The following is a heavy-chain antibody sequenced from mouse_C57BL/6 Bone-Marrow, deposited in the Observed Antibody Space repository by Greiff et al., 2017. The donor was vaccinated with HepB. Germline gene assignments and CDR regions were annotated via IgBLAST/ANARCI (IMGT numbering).Heavy chain of an antibody. V-gene: IGHV1-42*01. CDR3: ERGGIYYGSSYGYYSMDY. Sequence: VQLQQSGPELVKPGASVKISCKASGYSFTGYYMNWVKQSPEKSLEWIGEINPSTGGTTYNQKFKAKATLTVDKSSSTAYMQLKSLTSEDSAVYYWERGGIYYGSSYGYYSMDYWGQGTSVNVSS. CDR1: GYSFTGYY. J-gene: IGHJ4*01. CDR2: INPSTGGT. D-gene: IGHD1-1*01.